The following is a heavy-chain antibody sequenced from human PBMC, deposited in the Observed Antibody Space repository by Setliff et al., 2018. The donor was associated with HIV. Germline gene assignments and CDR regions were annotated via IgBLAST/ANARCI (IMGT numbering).Heavy chain of an antibody. Sequence: PSETLSLTCAVSGDSMSGYYWSWIRQSPGKKLEWIGYIHTSGSTNYNTSLKSRVTISLDTSNDRFSLSLSSVTAADTAVYYCARAPTGELDFWGQGTLVTVS. CDR2: IHTSGST. CDR1: GDSMSGYY. J-gene: IGHJ4*02. V-gene: IGHV4-4*08. D-gene: IGHD7-27*01. CDR3: ARAPTGELDF.